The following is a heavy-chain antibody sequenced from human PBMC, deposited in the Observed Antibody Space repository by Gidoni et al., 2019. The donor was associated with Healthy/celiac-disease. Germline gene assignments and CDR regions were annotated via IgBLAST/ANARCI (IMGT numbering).Heavy chain of an antibody. CDR3: ARDVTRFGEFPL. Sequence: QVQLQESGPGLVKPSQTLSLTCTVSGGSISSGGYYWSWIRQHPVKGLEWIGYIYYSGSTYYNPSLKSRVTISVDTSKNQFSLKLSSVTAADTAVYYCARDVTRFGEFPLWGQGTLVTVSS. D-gene: IGHD3-10*01. CDR2: IYYSGST. CDR1: GGSISSGGYY. J-gene: IGHJ4*02. V-gene: IGHV4-31*03.